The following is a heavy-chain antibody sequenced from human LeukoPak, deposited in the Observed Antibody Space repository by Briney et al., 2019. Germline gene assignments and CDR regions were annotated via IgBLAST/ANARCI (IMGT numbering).Heavy chain of an antibody. D-gene: IGHD3-10*01. V-gene: IGHV4-39*07. CDR1: GGSISSSSYY. Sequence: PSETLSLTCTVSGGSISSSSYYWGWIRQPRRKGLEWIGSIYYSGSTYYNPSLKSRVTISVDTSKNQFSLKLSSVTAADTAVYYCARDSGVVDWGQGTLVTVSS. CDR2: IYYSGST. CDR3: ARDSGVVD. J-gene: IGHJ4*02.